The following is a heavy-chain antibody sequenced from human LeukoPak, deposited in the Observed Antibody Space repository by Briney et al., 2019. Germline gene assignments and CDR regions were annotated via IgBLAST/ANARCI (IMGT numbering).Heavy chain of an antibody. CDR1: GYTFTGYY. J-gene: IGHJ6*03. V-gene: IGHV1-2*02. Sequence: GASVKVSCKASGYTFTGYYMHWVRQAPGQGLEWMGWINPNSGGTNYAQKFQGRVTMTRDTSISTAYMELSRLRSDDTAVYYCARDRDSLKFYFDSSDYSRRRNYDYMDVWGRGTTVT. D-gene: IGHD3-22*01. CDR2: INPNSGGT. CDR3: ARDRDSLKFYFDSSDYSRRRNYDYMDV.